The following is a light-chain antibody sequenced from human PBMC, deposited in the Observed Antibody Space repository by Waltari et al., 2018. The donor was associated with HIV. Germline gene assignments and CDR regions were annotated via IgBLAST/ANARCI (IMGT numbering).Light chain of an antibody. CDR2: KAS. J-gene: IGKJ2*01. V-gene: IGKV1-5*03. CDR1: QSISSW. Sequence: GDRVNITCRASQSISSWLAWYQQTSEKAPKLLVYKASTLQKGVPSRFSGSGSGTEFALTINGLQPDDFATYFCQQYDPDASLYTFGQGTRLEI. CDR3: QQYDPDASLYT.